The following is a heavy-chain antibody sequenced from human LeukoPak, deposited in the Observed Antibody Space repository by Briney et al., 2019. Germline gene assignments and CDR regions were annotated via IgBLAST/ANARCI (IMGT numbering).Heavy chain of an antibody. CDR3: AKDIHPGLASGASCCFDY. CDR2: VSGYNGDR. J-gene: IGHJ4*02. CDR1: GYTFSRHG. V-gene: IGHV1-18*01. D-gene: IGHD2-15*01. Sequence: GASVKVSCKTSGYTFSRHGITWVRQAPGQGPEWMGWVSGYNGDRNYAKSVRGRVTMTTDTSTNTAYMELRSLRTDDTAVYYCAKDIHPGLASGASCCFDYWGQGTPVTVSS.